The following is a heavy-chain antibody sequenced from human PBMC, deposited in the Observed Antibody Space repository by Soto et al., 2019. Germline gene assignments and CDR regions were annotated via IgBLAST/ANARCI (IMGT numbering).Heavy chain of an antibody. Sequence: QVELQESGPGLVKPSETLSLICAVSGGSISRSNWWSWVRHPPGKGLACIGEIYHSGLTDYNPSLRSRVTMSIDKSKNQFSLNWTSVTAADTAVYYCTRVLAALGNRWYLDLWGRGTLVSVSS. V-gene: IGHV4-4*02. CDR3: TRVLAALGNRWYLDL. D-gene: IGHD2-15*01. CDR2: IYHSGLT. J-gene: IGHJ2*01. CDR1: GGSISRSNW.